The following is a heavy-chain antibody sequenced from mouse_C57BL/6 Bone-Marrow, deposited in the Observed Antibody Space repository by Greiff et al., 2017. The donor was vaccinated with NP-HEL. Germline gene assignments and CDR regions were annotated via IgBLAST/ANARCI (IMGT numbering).Heavy chain of an antibody. D-gene: IGHD1-1*01. CDR2: INPNNGGT. CDR1: GYTFTDYN. V-gene: IGHV1-22*01. Sequence: EVKLQESGPELVKPGASVKMSCKASGYTFTDYNMHWVKQSHGKSLEWIGYINPNNGGTSYNQKFKGKATLTVNKSSSTAYMELRSLTSEDSAVYYCARGYYGSSYKVYFDYWGQGTTLTVSS. J-gene: IGHJ2*01. CDR3: ARGYYGSSYKVYFDY.